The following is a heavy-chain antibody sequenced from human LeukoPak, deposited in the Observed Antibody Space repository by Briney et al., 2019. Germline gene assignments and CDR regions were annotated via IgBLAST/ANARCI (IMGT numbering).Heavy chain of an antibody. D-gene: IGHD6-19*01. CDR3: ARETGYSSV. V-gene: IGHV4-59*01. J-gene: IGHJ4*02. CDR2: IYYSGST. Sequence: PSETLSLACTVSGGSISSYYWSWIRQPPGKGLEWIGYIYYSGSTNYNPSLKSRVTISVDTSKNQFSLKLSSVTAADTAVYYCARETGYSSVWGQGTLVTVSS. CDR1: GGSISSYY.